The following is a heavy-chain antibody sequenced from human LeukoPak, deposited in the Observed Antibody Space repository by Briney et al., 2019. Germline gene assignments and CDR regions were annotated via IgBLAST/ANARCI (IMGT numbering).Heavy chain of an antibody. V-gene: IGHV4-59*01. CDR1: GDSISSYY. CDR2: IYYSGST. Sequence: SETLSLTCTVSGDSISSYYWSWIRQPPGKGLEWIGYIYYSGSTNYNPSLKSRVTISVDTSKNQFSLKLSSVTAADTAVYYCARARIVGASRWFDPWGQGTLVTVSS. J-gene: IGHJ5*02. D-gene: IGHD1-26*01. CDR3: ARARIVGASRWFDP.